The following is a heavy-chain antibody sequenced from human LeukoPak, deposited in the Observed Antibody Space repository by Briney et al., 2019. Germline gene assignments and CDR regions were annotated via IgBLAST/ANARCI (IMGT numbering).Heavy chain of an antibody. D-gene: IGHD2-21*02. CDR1: GFTFSSYG. V-gene: IGHV3-23*01. J-gene: IGHJ4*02. Sequence: GGSLRLSCAASGFTFSSYGMSWVRQAPGKGLEWVSAISGSGGSTYYADSVKGRFTISRDNSKNTLYLQMNSLRAEDTAVYYCAKENIPYCGGDCYYFGYWGQGTLVTVSS. CDR3: AKENIPYCGGDCYYFGY. CDR2: ISGSGGST.